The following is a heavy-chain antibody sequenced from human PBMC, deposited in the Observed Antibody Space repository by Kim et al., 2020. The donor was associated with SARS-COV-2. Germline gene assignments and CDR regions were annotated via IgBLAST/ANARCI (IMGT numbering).Heavy chain of an antibody. CDR3: ASAYCSGGSCYFSGLDV. J-gene: IGHJ6*02. Sequence: ASVKVSCKASGYTFTSSAMHWVRQAPGQRLEWMGWINAGNGNTKYSQKFQGSITITRDTSASTAYMELSSLRSEDTAVYYCASAYCSGGSCYFSGLDVWGQGTTVIVSS. CDR1: GYTFTSSA. CDR2: INAGNGNT. D-gene: IGHD2-15*01. V-gene: IGHV1-3*01.